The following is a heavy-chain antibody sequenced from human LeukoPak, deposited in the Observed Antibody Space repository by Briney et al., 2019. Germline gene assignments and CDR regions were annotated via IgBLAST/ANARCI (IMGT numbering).Heavy chain of an antibody. CDR2: IYYSGST. CDR3: ARDRDPYYDSSGYYHAFDI. J-gene: IGHJ3*02. D-gene: IGHD3-22*01. CDR1: GGSISSGGYY. V-gene: IGHV4-31*03. Sequence: SETLSLTCTVSGGSISSGGYYWSWIRQHPGKGLEWIGYIYYSGSTYYNPSLKSRVTISVDTSKNQFSLKLSSVAAADTAVYYCARDRDPYYDSSGYYHAFDIWGQGTMVTVSS.